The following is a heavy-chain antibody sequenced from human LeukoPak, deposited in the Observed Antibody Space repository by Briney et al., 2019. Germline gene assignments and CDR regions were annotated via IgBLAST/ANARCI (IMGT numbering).Heavy chain of an antibody. CDR1: GGSISSYY. V-gene: IGHV4-4*07. J-gene: IGHJ3*02. D-gene: IGHD2-15*01. Sequence: PSETLSLTCTVSGGSISSYYWSWIRQPAGKGLEWIGRIYTSGSTNYNPSLKSRVTMSVDTSKNQFSQKLSSVTAADTAVYYCARAPSLGVVAHNAFDIWGQGTMVTVSS. CDR2: IYTSGST. CDR3: ARAPSLGVVAHNAFDI.